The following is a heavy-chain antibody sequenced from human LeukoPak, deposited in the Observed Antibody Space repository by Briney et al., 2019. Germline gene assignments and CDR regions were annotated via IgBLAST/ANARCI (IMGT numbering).Heavy chain of an antibody. J-gene: IGHJ4*02. D-gene: IGHD6-19*01. V-gene: IGHV4-59*01. CDR2: IYYSGST. Sequence: PSETLSLTCTVSGGSISSYYWCWIRQPPGKGLEWIGYIYYSGSTNYNPSLKSRVTISVDTSKNQFSLKLSSVTAADTAVYYCARGQWLVKEFDYWGQGTLVTVSS. CDR1: GGSISSYY. CDR3: ARGQWLVKEFDY.